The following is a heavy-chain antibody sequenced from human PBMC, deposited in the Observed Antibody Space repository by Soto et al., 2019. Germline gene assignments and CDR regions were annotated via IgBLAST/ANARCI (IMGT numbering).Heavy chain of an antibody. D-gene: IGHD3-3*01. J-gene: IGHJ4*02. CDR3: AASVLRFLEWLLKLPFDY. CDR2: ISGSGGST. CDR1: GFTFSSYA. Sequence: GGSLRLSCAASGFTFSSYAMSWVRQAPGKGLEWVSAISGSGGSTYYADSVKGRFTISRDNSKNTLYLQMNSLRAEDTAVYYCAASVLRFLEWLLKLPFDYWGQGTLVTVSS. V-gene: IGHV3-23*01.